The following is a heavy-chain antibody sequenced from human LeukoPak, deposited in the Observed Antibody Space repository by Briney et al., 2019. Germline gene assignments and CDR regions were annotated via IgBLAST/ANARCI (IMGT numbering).Heavy chain of an antibody. J-gene: IGHJ4*02. Sequence: GGSLRLSCVGSGFTFSAFAMNWVRRAPGKGLEWVSSISGSGLSKYYADSVKGRFTISRDNSKNTLYLQMNSLRAEDTAVYYCAKGEHGDLRWYYFDYWGQGTLVTVSS. CDR1: GFTFSAFA. CDR3: AKGEHGDLRWYYFDY. D-gene: IGHD4-17*01. CDR2: ISGSGLSK. V-gene: IGHV3-23*01.